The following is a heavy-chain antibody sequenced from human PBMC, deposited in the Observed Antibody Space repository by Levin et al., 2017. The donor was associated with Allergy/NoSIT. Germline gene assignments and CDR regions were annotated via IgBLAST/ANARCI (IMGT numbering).Heavy chain of an antibody. Sequence: PSETLSLTCAASGFTFSSYDMHWVRQATGKGLEWVSAIGTAGDTYYSGSVKGRFTISRENAKNSLYLQMNSLRAGDTAVYYCARAVYCSGGSCYFGGAFDIWGQGTMVTVSS. D-gene: IGHD2-15*01. CDR1: GFTFSSYD. CDR2: IGTAGDT. V-gene: IGHV3-13*04. J-gene: IGHJ3*02. CDR3: ARAVYCSGGSCYFGGAFDI.